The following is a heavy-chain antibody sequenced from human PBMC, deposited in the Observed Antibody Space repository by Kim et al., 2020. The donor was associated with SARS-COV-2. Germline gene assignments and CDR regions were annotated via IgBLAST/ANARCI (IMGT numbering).Heavy chain of an antibody. J-gene: IGHJ4*01. CDR2: ISWNSGSI. Sequence: GGSLRLSCAASGFTFDDYAMHWVRQAPGKGLEWVSGISWNSGSIGYADSVKGRFTISRDNAKNSLYLQMNSLGAEDTALYYCAKGIYSGYDWDLYYFDY. D-gene: IGHD5-12*01. V-gene: IGHV3-9*01. CDR3: AKGIYSGYDWDLYYFDY. CDR1: GFTFDDYA.